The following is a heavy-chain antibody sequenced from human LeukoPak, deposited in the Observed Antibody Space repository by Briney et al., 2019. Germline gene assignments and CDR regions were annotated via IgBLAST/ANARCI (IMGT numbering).Heavy chain of an antibody. J-gene: IGHJ3*02. CDR1: GGTSSSYA. D-gene: IGHD3-10*01. Sequence: SVKVSCKASGGTSSSYAISWVRQAPGQGLEWMGRIIPILGIANYAQKFPGRVTITADKSTSTAYMELSSLRSEDTAVYYCATFYGSGRIMVDIWGQGTMVTVSS. CDR2: IIPILGIA. V-gene: IGHV1-69*04. CDR3: ATFYGSGRIMVDI.